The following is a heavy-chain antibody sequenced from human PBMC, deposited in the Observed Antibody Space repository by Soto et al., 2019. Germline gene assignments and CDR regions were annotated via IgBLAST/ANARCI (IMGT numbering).Heavy chain of an antibody. V-gene: IGHV3-43*01. J-gene: IGHJ6*02. CDR1: GFTFDDYT. D-gene: IGHD3-22*01. Sequence: GSLRLSCAASGFTFDDYTMHWVRQAPGKGLEWVSLISWDGGSTYYADSVKGRFTISRDNSKNSLYLQMNSLRAEDTALYYCARYREVGVVTTYYYGMDVWGQGTTVTVSS. CDR2: ISWDGGST. CDR3: ARYREVGVVTTYYYGMDV.